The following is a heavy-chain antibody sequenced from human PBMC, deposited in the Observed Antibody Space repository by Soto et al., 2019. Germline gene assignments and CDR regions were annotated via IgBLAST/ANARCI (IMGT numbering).Heavy chain of an antibody. CDR1: GFTFSNAW. V-gene: IGHV3-15*01. CDR2: IKSKTDGGTT. D-gene: IGHD3-10*01. Sequence: GGSVRLSCAASGFTFSNAWMSWVRQAPGKGLEWVGRIKSKTDGGTTDYAAPVKGRFTISRDDSKNTLYLQMNSLKTEDTAVYYFTTDSNYYYGSKDVWGQGTTGTVS. J-gene: IGHJ6*02. CDR3: TTDSNYYYGSKDV.